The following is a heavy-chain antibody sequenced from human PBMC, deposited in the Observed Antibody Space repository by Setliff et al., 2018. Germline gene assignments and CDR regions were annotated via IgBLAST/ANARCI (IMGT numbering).Heavy chain of an antibody. CDR1: GFTFSSYE. CDR3: ARGYPVTFDI. CDR2: ISSSGSTI. V-gene: IGHV3-48*03. D-gene: IGHD1-1*01. J-gene: IGHJ3*02. Sequence: PGGSLRLSCAASGFTFSSYEMNWVRQAPGKGLEWVSYISSSGSTIYYADSVKGRFTISRDNAKNSLYLQMNSLRAEDTAVYYCARGYPVTFDIWGQGTMVTVSS.